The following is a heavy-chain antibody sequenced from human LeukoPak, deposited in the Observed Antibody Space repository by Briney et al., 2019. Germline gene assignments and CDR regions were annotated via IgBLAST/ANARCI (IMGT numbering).Heavy chain of an antibody. V-gene: IGHV3-30-3*01. CDR1: GFTFSSYA. CDR2: ISYDGSNK. Sequence: GGSLRLSCAASGFTFSSYAMHWVRQAPGKGLEWVAVISYDGSNKYCADSVKGRFTISRDNSKNTLYLQMNSLRAEDAAVYYCAREHRAFDYWGQGTLVTVSS. CDR3: AREHRAFDY. J-gene: IGHJ4*02.